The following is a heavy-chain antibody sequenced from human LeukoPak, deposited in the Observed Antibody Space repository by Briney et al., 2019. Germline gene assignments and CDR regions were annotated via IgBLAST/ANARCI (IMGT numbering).Heavy chain of an antibody. J-gene: IGHJ4*02. D-gene: IGHD6-19*01. CDR1: GFTLSSYA. V-gene: IGHV3-23*01. CDR2: ISSSGGST. CDR3: AKDRQGSGWPFDY. Sequence: GGSLRLSCAASGFTLSSYAMSWVRQAPGKGLEWVSAISSSGGSTYYADSVKGRFTISRDNSKNTLYLQMNSLRAEDTAVYYCAKDRQGSGWPFDYWGQGTLVTVSS.